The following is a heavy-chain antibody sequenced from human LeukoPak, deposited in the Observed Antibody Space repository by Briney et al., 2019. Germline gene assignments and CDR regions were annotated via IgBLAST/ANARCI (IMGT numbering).Heavy chain of an antibody. Sequence: PGGSLRLSCAASGFTFSSYAMSWARQAPGKGLEWVSAISGSGGSTYYADSVKGRFTISRDNSKNTLYLQMNSLRAEDTAVYYCAKDQYGSGSFDAFDIWGQGTMVTVSS. CDR2: ISGSGGST. CDR1: GFTFSSYA. J-gene: IGHJ3*02. D-gene: IGHD3-10*01. V-gene: IGHV3-23*01. CDR3: AKDQYGSGSFDAFDI.